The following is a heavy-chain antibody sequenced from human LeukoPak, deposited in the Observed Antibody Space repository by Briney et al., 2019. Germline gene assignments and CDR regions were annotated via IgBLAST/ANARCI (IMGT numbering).Heavy chain of an antibody. V-gene: IGHV3-20*04. D-gene: IGHD3-22*01. CDR1: GFTFDDYG. CDR2: INWNGGST. Sequence: GGSLRLSCAASGFTFDDYGMSWVRQAPGKGLEWVSGINWNGGSTGYADSVKGRFTISRDNAKNSLYLQMNSLRAEDTALYYCARGISYYDSSGYYYYYYMDVWGKGTTVTVSS. CDR3: ARGISYYDSSGYYYYYYMDV. J-gene: IGHJ6*03.